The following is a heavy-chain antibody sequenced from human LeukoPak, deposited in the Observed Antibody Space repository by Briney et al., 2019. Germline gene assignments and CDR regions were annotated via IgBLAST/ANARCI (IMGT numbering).Heavy chain of an antibody. Sequence: SETLSLTCTVSGGSLSSGDYYWSWIRQPPGKGLEWIGYIYYSGSTYYNPSLKSRVTISVDTSKNQFSLKLSSVTAADTAVYYCASLDPEDYGGKPGHFFDYWGQGTLVTVSS. CDR2: IYYSGST. V-gene: IGHV4-30-4*01. CDR1: GGSLSSGDYY. D-gene: IGHD4-23*01. J-gene: IGHJ4*02. CDR3: ASLDPEDYGGKPGHFFDY.